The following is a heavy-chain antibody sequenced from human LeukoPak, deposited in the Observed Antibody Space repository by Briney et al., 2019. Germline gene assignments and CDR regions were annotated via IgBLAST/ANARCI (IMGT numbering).Heavy chain of an antibody. D-gene: IGHD5-18*01. CDR3: TKASGYSSGSIDY. CDR2: ISWNSGSI. V-gene: IGHV3-9*03. J-gene: IGHJ4*02. Sequence: GGPLRLSCAASGFTFDDDGMHWVRQAPGKGLEWVSGISWNSGSIGYADSVKGRFTISRDNAKSTLYLQMNSLRPEDMALYYCTKASGYSSGSIDYWGQGTLVTVSS. CDR1: GFTFDDDG.